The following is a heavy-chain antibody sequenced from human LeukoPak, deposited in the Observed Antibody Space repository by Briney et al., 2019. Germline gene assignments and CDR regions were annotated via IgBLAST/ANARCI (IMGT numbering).Heavy chain of an antibody. CDR1: GYTFTGYY. CDR3: ARGHRAAAVFFDY. J-gene: IGHJ4*02. D-gene: IGHD6-13*01. CDR2: INPNSGGT. V-gene: IGHV1-2*04. Sequence: GASVKVSCTASGYTFTGYYMHWVRQAPGQGLEWMGWINPNSGGTNYAQKFQGWVTMTRDTSISTAYMELSRLRSDDTAVYYCARGHRAAAVFFDYWGQGTLVTVSS.